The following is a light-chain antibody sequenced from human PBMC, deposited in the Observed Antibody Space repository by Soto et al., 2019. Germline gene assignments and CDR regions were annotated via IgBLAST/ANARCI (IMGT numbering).Light chain of an antibody. CDR1: SYNIESNV. Sequence: QSVLTQPPSVSAAPGQKVTVSCSGSSYNIESNVVSWYQHLPGAAPKLLVFDNNNRPSVIPDRFSGSKSGTSATLGINGLQTGDEADYYCGAWDSGRSVFLFGGGTKLTVL. CDR3: GAWDSGRSVFL. V-gene: IGLV1-51*01. J-gene: IGLJ2*01. CDR2: DNN.